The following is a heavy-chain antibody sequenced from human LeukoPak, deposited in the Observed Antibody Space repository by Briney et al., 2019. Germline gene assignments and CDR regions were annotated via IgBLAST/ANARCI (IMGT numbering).Heavy chain of an antibody. J-gene: IGHJ4*02. CDR3: AREAVTRNYFDY. Sequence: GGSLRLSCAASGFTFSNYEMNWVRQAPGKGLEWVSVIYSGGSTYYADSVKGRFTISRDNSKNTLYLQMNSLRAEDTAVYYCAREAVTRNYFDYWGQGTLVTVSS. CDR2: IYSGGST. V-gene: IGHV3-53*01. CDR1: GFTFSNYE. D-gene: IGHD4-17*01.